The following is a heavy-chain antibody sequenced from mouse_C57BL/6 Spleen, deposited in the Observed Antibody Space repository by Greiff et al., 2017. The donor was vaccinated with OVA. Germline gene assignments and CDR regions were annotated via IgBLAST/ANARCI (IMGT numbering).Heavy chain of an antibody. CDR1: GFTFSNYW. CDR2: IRLKSDNYAT. CDR3: TEELGYWYFDV. J-gene: IGHJ1*03. D-gene: IGHD1-3*01. V-gene: IGHV6-3*01. Sequence: EVKVEESGGGLVQPGGSMKLSCVASGFTFSNYWMNWVRQSPEKGLEWVAQIRLKSDNYATHYAESVKGRFTISRDDSKSSVYLQMNNLRAEDTGIYYCTEELGYWYFDVWGTGTTVTVSS.